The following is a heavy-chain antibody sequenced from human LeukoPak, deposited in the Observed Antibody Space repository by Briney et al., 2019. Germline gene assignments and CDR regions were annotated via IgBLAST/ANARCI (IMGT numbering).Heavy chain of an antibody. Sequence: SVKVSCKASGGTFRNFDISWVRQATGQGLEWMENIIHIFGTPNYAQRLQGRVTITTDESTSTGYIELRSLRSEDTAVYYCARDLSSNGLGFALAYWGQGTLVTVSS. CDR3: ARDLSSNGLGFALAY. J-gene: IGHJ4*02. CDR2: IIHIFGTP. V-gene: IGHV1-69*05. D-gene: IGHD3-10*02. CDR1: GGTFRNFD.